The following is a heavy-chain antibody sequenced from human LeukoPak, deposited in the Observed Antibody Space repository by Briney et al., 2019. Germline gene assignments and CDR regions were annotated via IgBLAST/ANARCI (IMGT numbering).Heavy chain of an antibody. CDR3: ARDRNWFDP. J-gene: IGHJ5*02. CDR1: GGSISSSSYY. V-gene: IGHV4-39*07. Sequence: SETLSLTCTVSGGSISSSSYYWGWIRQPPGKGLEWIGSIYYSGSTYYNPSLKSRVTISVDTSKNQFSLKLSSVTAADTAVYYCARDRNWFDPWGQGTLVTVSS. CDR2: IYYSGST.